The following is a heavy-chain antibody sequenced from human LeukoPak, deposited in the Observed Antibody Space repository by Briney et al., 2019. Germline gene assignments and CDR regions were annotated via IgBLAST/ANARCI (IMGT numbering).Heavy chain of an antibody. CDR2: IIPILGIA. J-gene: IGHJ4*02. D-gene: IGHD6-19*01. CDR1: GYTFTSYD. CDR3: AREEQWLVYY. V-gene: IGHV1-69*04. Sequence: ASVKVSCKASGYTFTSYDINWVRQATGQGLEWMGRIIPILGIANYAQKFQGRVTITADKSTSTAYMELSSLRSEDTAVYYCAREEQWLVYYWGQGTLVTVSS.